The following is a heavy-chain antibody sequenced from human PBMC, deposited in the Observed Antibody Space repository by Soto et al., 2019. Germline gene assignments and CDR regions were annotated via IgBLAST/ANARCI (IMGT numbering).Heavy chain of an antibody. Sequence: SETLSLTCTVSGGSISSYYWSWIRRPPGKGLEWIGYIYYSGSTNYNPSLKSRVTISVDTSKNQFSLKLSSVTAADTAVYYCARELRYFDWLLPDNWFDPWGQGTLVTVSS. CDR3: ARELRYFDWLLPDNWFDP. D-gene: IGHD3-9*01. V-gene: IGHV4-59*01. J-gene: IGHJ5*02. CDR1: GGSISSYY. CDR2: IYYSGST.